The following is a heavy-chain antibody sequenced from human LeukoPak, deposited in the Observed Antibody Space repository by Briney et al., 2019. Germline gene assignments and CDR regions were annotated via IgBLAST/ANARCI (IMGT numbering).Heavy chain of an antibody. CDR3: ARLLRGWELGAFDI. CDR2: IYTSGST. D-gene: IGHD1-26*01. V-gene: IGHV4-61*02. Sequence: SETLSLTCTVSGGSISSGSYYWSWIRQPAGKGLEWIGRIYTSGSTNYNPSLKSRVTISVDTSKNQFSLELSSVTAADTAVYYCARLLRGWELGAFDIWGQGTMVTVSS. J-gene: IGHJ3*02. CDR1: GGSISSGSYY.